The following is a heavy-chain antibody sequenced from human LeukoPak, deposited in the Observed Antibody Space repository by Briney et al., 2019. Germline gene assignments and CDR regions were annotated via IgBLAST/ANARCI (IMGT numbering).Heavy chain of an antibody. CDR2: INNSSSYI. Sequence: GGSLRLSCAASGFTFSSYSMNWLRQPPGKALECVSYINNSSSYIYYPDSVKGRFTISRDNAKNSLYLQMNSLRAEDRAVYYCAREKGWIQLWFDYWGQGTLVTVSS. CDR1: GFTFSSYS. V-gene: IGHV3-21*01. CDR3: AREKGWIQLWFDY. J-gene: IGHJ4*02. D-gene: IGHD5-18*01.